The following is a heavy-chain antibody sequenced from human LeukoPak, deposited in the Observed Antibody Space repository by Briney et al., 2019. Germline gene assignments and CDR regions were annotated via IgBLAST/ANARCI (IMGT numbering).Heavy chain of an antibody. V-gene: IGHV4-59*01. D-gene: IGHD7-27*01. CDR3: AGVELGNSWFDP. J-gene: IGHJ5*02. CDR1: GGSISSYY. Sequence: SETLSLTCTVSGGSISSYYWSWIRQPPGKGLEWIGYIYYSGSTNYNPSLKSRVTISVDTSKNQFSLKLSSVTAADTAVYYCAGVELGNSWFDPWGQGTLVTVSS. CDR2: IYYSGST.